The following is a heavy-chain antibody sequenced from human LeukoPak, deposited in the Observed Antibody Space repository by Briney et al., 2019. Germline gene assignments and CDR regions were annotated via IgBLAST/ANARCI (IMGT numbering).Heavy chain of an antibody. Sequence: PGGSLRLSCTASGFTFNTYAMHWFRLAPGKGLEWVAVTSSDGNNKYFAASVKGRFSISRDNANSTLYPDVTKVTAEDSAVYYCARDFFNSGWPNGVADHWGQGTLVTVSS. J-gene: IGHJ4*02. D-gene: IGHD5-12*01. CDR1: GFTFNTYA. CDR2: TSSDGNNK. CDR3: ARDFFNSGWPNGVADH. V-gene: IGHV3-30-3*01.